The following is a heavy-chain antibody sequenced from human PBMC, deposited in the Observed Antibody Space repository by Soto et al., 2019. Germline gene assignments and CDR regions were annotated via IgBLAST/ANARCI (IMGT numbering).Heavy chain of an antibody. CDR2: IDSAGTTI. D-gene: IGHD6-13*01. V-gene: IGHV3-74*01. J-gene: IGHJ4*01. CDR3: ARGPPDYSTSGYVGDY. Sequence: GGSLRLSCAASGLCRSYWMHWVRQAPGKGLVWVSRIDSAGTTINYADSVKGRFTISRDNAQNTLYLQMDSLRVEDTAVYYCARGPPDYSTSGYVGDYWGQGALVTVSS. CDR1: GLCRSYW.